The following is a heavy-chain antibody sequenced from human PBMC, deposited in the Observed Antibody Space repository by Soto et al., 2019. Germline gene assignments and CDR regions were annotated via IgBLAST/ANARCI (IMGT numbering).Heavy chain of an antibody. Sequence: PGGSLRLSCAASGFTFSSYAMSWVRQAPGKGLEWVGRIKSKTDGGTTDYAAPVKGRFTISRDDSKNTLYLQMNSLKTEDTAVYYCTTSEITMVRGVIINYYYYYYGMDVWGQGTTVTVSS. CDR2: IKSKTDGGTT. CDR3: TTSEITMVRGVIINYYYYYYGMDV. D-gene: IGHD3-10*01. V-gene: IGHV3-15*01. CDR1: GFTFSSYA. J-gene: IGHJ6*02.